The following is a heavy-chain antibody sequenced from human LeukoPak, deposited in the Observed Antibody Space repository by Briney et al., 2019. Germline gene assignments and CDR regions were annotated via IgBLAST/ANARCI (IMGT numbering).Heavy chain of an antibody. D-gene: IGHD2-21*02. CDR3: TRPTFCGGDCYGIFDY. CDR2: IRSKANSYAT. V-gene: IGHV3-73*01. J-gene: IGHJ4*02. Sequence: PGGSLRLSRAASGFTFSGSAMHWVRQASGKGLEWVGRIRSKANSYATAYAASVKGRFTISRDDSKNTAYLQMNSLKTEDTAVYYCTRPTFCGGDCYGIFDYWGQGTLVTVSS. CDR1: GFTFSGSA.